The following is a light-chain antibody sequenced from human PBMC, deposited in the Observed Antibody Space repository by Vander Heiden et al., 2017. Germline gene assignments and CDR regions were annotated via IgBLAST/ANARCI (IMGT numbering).Light chain of an antibody. V-gene: IGKV1-39*01. J-gene: IGKJ2*01. CDR2: DAS. CDR3: QQTYST. CDR1: QSISTY. Sequence: DTQMTQSPSSLSASVGDRVTITCRASQSISTYLNWYQQKPGKAPRLLIYDASKVESGVPSRFSGSGSGTDVSLTISNLQPEDFATYYCQQTYSTFGQGTKLEIK.